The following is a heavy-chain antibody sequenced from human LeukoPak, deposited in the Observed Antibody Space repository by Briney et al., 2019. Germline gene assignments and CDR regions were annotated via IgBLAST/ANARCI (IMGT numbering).Heavy chain of an antibody. V-gene: IGHV4-61*02. Sequence: SETLSLTCTVSGGSISSGSYYWSWIRQPAGKGLEWIGRIYTSGSTNYNPSLKSRVTISVDTSKNQFSLKLSSVTAADTAVYYCARDAVEGQVYYFDYWGQGTLVTVSS. D-gene: IGHD4-23*01. J-gene: IGHJ4*02. CDR3: ARDAVEGQVYYFDY. CDR1: GGSISSGSYY. CDR2: IYTSGST.